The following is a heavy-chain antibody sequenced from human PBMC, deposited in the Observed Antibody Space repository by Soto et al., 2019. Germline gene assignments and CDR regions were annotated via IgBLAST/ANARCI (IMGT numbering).Heavy chain of an antibody. J-gene: IGHJ6*03. V-gene: IGHV3-21*01. CDR2: ISSSSSYI. CDR3: ARVGGFYYYYMDV. Sequence: EVQLVESGGGLVKPGGSLRLSCAASGFTFSSYSMNWVRQAPGKGLEWVSSISSSSSYIYYADSVKGRFTISRDNAKNSLYLQMNSLRAEDTAVYYCARVGGFYYYYMDVWGKGTTVTVSS. D-gene: IGHD2-15*01. CDR1: GFTFSSYS.